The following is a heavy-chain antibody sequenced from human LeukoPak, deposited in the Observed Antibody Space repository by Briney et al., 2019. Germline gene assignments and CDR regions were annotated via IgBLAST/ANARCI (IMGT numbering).Heavy chain of an antibody. D-gene: IGHD3-10*01. CDR1: GYTFTSYF. V-gene: IGHV1-46*01. J-gene: IGHJ4*02. CDR3: AREGVGGSGNYRGMDS. Sequence: GASVKVCCKASGYTFTSYFMHWVRQAPGQGPEWAGVINPTNGDISYAQKFQGRVTVTRDTSTSTVHMELSSLKSEDTALYYCAREGVGGSGNYRGMDSWGQGTLVTVSS. CDR2: INPTNGDI.